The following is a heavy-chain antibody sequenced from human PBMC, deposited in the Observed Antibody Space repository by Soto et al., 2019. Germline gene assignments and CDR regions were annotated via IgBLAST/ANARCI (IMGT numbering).Heavy chain of an antibody. CDR2: IYYSGST. J-gene: IGHJ5*02. CDR3: ARERGEHLLVVPAAATGGNWFDP. Sequence: PSETLSLTCTVSGGSISSSSYYWGWIRQPPGKGLEWIGSIYYSGSTYYNPSLKSRVTISVDTSKNQFSLKLSSVTAADTAVYYCARERGEHLLVVPAAATGGNWFDPWGQGTLVTVSS. D-gene: IGHD2-2*01. CDR1: GGSISSSSYY. V-gene: IGHV4-39*02.